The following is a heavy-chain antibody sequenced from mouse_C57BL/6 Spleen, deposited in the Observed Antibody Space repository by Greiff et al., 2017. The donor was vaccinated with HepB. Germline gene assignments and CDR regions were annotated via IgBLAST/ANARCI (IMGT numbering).Heavy chain of an antibody. CDR1: GYTFTSYW. D-gene: IGHD1-1*01. V-gene: IGHV1-61*01. J-gene: IGHJ2*01. Sequence: QVQLQQPGAELVRPGSSVKLSCKASGYTFTSYWMDWVKQRPGQGLEWIGNIYPSDSETHYNQKFKDKATLTVDKSSSTAYMQLSSLTSEDSAVYYCARGIYYGSSLDYWGQGTTLTVSS. CDR3: ARGIYYGSSLDY. CDR2: IYPSDSET.